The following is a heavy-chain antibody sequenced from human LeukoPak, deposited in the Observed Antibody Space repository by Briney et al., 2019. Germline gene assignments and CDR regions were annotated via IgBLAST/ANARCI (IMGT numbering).Heavy chain of an antibody. CDR3: ARRQTLDLEWSFDWFDP. CDR2: IIPILGIA. Sequence: SVKVSCKASGGTFSSYAISWVRQAPGQGLEWMGRIIPILGIANYAQKFQGRVTITTDESTSPAYMELSSLRSEDTAVYYCARRQTLDLEWSFDWFDPWGQGTLVTVSS. D-gene: IGHD3-3*01. CDR1: GGTFSSYA. J-gene: IGHJ5*02. V-gene: IGHV1-69*04.